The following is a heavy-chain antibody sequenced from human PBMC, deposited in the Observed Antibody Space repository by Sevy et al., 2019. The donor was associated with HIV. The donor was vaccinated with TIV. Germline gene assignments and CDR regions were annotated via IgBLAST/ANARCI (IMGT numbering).Heavy chain of an antibody. CDR1: GFTFTNAW. J-gene: IGHJ4*02. V-gene: IGHV3-15*07. CDR3: ATDIGVQWELLGARFFDS. CDR2: IKRETYSGKT. D-gene: IGHD1-26*01. Sequence: GGSLRLSCAASGFTFTNAWMNWVRQVPGKGLEWVGRIKRETYSGKTDYAAPVKGRFTISSDDSDNTLYLQMNSRKTEDTAVYYCATDIGVQWELLGARFFDSWGQGTLVTVSS.